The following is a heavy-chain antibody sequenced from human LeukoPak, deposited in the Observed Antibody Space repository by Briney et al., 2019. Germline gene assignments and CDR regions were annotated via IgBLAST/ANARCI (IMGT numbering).Heavy chain of an antibody. V-gene: IGHV4-34*01. CDR2: INHSGST. D-gene: IGHD1-26*01. CDR3: ARVRNSGSYYYYYYGMDV. J-gene: IGHJ6*02. Sequence: PSETLSLTCAVYGGSFSGYYWSWIRQPPGKGLEWIGEINHSGSTNYNPSLKSRVTISVDTSKSQFSLKLSSVTAADTAVYYCARVRNSGSYYYYYYGMDVWGQGTTVTVSS. CDR1: GGSFSGYY.